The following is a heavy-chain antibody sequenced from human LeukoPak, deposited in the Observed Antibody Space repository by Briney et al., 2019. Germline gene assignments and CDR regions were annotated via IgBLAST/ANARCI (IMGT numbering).Heavy chain of an antibody. CDR1: GGSISSYY. J-gene: IGHJ5*02. D-gene: IGHD3-10*01. CDR2: IYYSGST. Sequence: PSETLSLTCTVSGGSISSYYWSWIRQPPGKGLEWIGNIYYSGSTNYNPSLKSRVTISVDTSKNQFSLKLSSVTAADTAVYYCATSTVYGSGSYYAWFDPWGQGTLVTVSS. CDR3: ATSTVYGSGSYYAWFDP. V-gene: IGHV4-59*01.